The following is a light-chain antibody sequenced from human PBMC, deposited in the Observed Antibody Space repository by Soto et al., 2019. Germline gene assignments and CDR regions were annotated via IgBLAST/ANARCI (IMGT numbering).Light chain of an antibody. V-gene: IGLV1-40*01. CDR2: GNF. CDR1: GSNIGASYD. CDR3: SSYTNINTRACV. J-gene: IGLJ1*01. Sequence: QSVLTQPPSVSGAPGQRVTISCAGSGSNIGASYDVHWYQQLPGTAPKLLIYGNFNRPSGVPDRFSGSKSGNTASLTISGLQAEDEAEYYCSSYTNINTRACVFGTGTKLTVL.